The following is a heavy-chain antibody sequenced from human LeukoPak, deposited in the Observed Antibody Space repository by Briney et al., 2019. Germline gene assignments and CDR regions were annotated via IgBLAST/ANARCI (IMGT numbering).Heavy chain of an antibody. CDR2: LSGTRDSRGA. V-gene: IGHV3-23*01. D-gene: IGHD6-6*01. J-gene: IGHJ6*03. Sequence: GGSLRLSCAASGFTFSRSAMTWVRQAPGKGLEWVASLSGTRDSRGAIYADSVKGRFTISRDDSKSTLFLRMNRPTAEDTAIYYCAKTRSSSSHYFYFMDVWAKGVTVTVSS. CDR1: GFTFSRSA. CDR3: AKTRSSSSHYFYFMDV.